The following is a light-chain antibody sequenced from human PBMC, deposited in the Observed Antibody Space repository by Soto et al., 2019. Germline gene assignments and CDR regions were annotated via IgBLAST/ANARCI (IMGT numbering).Light chain of an antibody. J-gene: IGLJ1*01. CDR3: NSFTPPTSCV. CDR1: SSDVGGFDH. V-gene: IGLV2-14*03. CDR2: DVS. Sequence: QPVLTQPASVSGSPGQSITISCTGASSDVGGFDHVSWYQQHPGKVPRLLIYDVSSRPSGVSDRFSGSKSGNTASLTISGLQAKDKADYYCNSFTPPTSCVFGTGTKVTVL.